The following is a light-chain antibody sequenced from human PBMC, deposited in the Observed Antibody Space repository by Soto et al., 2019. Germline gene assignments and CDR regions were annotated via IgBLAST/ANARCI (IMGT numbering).Light chain of an antibody. CDR3: QQLNCYPWT. CDR2: AAS. Sequence: DIQLTQSPSFLSASVGDRVTITCRASQGISSYLAWYQQKPGKAPKVLIYAASTLQSGVPSRFSGSGSGTEFTLTISCLQPEDFAAYVWQQLNCYPWTFGQGTKVEIK. J-gene: IGKJ1*01. CDR1: QGISSY. V-gene: IGKV1-9*01.